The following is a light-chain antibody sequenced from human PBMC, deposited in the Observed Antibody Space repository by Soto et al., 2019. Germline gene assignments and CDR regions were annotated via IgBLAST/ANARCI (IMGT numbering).Light chain of an antibody. CDR3: SSYTTSTTLI. J-gene: IGLJ2*01. CDR2: EVS. Sequence: QSVLTQPASVSGSPGQSITISCTGTSSDVGAYNFVSWYQQHPGKVPKLMISEVSNRPSGVSNRFSGSKSGTTASLTISGLQAEDEADYFCSSYTTSTTLIFGGGTKLTVL. CDR1: SSDVGAYNF. V-gene: IGLV2-14*01.